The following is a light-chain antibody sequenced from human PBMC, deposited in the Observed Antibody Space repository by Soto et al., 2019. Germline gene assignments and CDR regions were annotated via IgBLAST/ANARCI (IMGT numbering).Light chain of an antibody. CDR3: QQYNDWPRT. J-gene: IGKJ4*01. CDR1: QSVRSH. Sequence: EVVMTQSPATLSVSPGERATLSCRASQSVRSHLAWYQQKPGQAPSLLIFGASTRATGVPARFSGSESGTEFTLTISSLQSEDVAVYFCQQYNDWPRTFGGGTQVEIK. CDR2: GAS. V-gene: IGKV3-15*01.